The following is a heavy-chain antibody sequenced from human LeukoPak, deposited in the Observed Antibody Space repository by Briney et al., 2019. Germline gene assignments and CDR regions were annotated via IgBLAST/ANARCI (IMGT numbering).Heavy chain of an antibody. CDR2: IYYSGST. V-gene: IGHV4-59*01. D-gene: IGHD3-9*01. CDR3: AREQIDSLTGCYCRNCFDP. CDR1: GSSMSSYY. J-gene: IGHJ5*02. Sequence: SETLSLTCTVSGSSMSSYYWSWIRQPPGKGLEWIGHIYYSGSTNYNPSLKSRVTISVDTYKNQFSLKLSSVTAADTAVDYCAREQIDSLTGCYCRNCFDPCVVGTMVSVSS.